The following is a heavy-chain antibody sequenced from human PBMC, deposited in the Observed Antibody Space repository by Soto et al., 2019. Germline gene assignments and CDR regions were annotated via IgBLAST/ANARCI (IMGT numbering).Heavy chain of an antibody. J-gene: IGHJ5*02. V-gene: IGHV4-59*01. CDR3: ARAPEHYYDFWSGYTNNWFDP. D-gene: IGHD3-3*01. CDR2: IYYSGST. CDR1: GGSISSYY. Sequence: SETLSLTCTVSGGSISSYYWSWIRQPPGKGLEWIGYIYYSGSTNYNPSLKSRVTISVDTSKNQFSLKLSSVTAADTAVYYCARAPEHYYDFWSGYTNNWFDPWGQGTLVTVSS.